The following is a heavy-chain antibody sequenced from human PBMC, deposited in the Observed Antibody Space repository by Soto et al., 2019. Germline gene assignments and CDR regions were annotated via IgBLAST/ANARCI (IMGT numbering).Heavy chain of an antibody. CDR1: GFTFSSYA. V-gene: IGHV3-23*01. Sequence: GGSLRLSCAASGFTFSSYAMSWVRQAPGKGLEWVSAISGSGGSTYYADSVKGRFTISRDNSKNTLYLQMNSLRAEDTAVYYCAKPRYCSGGSCYMGYFDYWGQGTLVTVSS. D-gene: IGHD2-15*01. CDR3: AKPRYCSGGSCYMGYFDY. CDR2: ISGSGGST. J-gene: IGHJ4*02.